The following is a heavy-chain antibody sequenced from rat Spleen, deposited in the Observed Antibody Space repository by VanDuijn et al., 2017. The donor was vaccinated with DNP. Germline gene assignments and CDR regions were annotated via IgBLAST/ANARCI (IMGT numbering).Heavy chain of an antibody. CDR1: EFTFSAYY. J-gene: IGHJ3*01. CDR2: IGSPAYAP. V-gene: IGHV5S13*01. CDR3: ATLTTEGIDLAY. D-gene: IGHD1-11*01. Sequence: EVQLVESGGGLVQPGRSLKLSCTASEFTFSAYYMAWVRQAPAKGLEWVAYIGSPAYAPYYADSVKGRFTVSRDNAKNTQYLQMDSLRSEDTATYYCATLTTEGIDLAYWGQGTLVTVSS.